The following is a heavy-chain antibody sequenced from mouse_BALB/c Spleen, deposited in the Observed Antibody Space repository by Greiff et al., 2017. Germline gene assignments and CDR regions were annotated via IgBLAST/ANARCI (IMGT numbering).Heavy chain of an antibody. V-gene: IGHV1-80*01. CDR2: IYPGDGDT. D-gene: IGHD2-14*01. CDR3: ASPRYDGKGDY. J-gene: IGHJ2*01. CDR1: GYAFSSYW. Sequence: QVQLQQSGAELVRPGSSVKISCKASGYAFSSYWMNWVKQRPGQGLEWIGQIYPGDGDTNYNGKFKGKATLTADKSSSTAYMQLSSLTSEDSAVYFCASPRYDGKGDYWGQGTTLTVSS.